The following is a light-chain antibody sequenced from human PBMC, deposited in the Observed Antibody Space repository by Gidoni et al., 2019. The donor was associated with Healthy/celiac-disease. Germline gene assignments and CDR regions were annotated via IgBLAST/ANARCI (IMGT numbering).Light chain of an antibody. Sequence: QSALPQPASVSGSPGQSITISCTGTSSDVGGYNYVSWYQQHPGKAPELMIYEVSNRPSGVSFRFSGSKSGNTASLTISGLQAEDEADYYCSSYTSSSTLFGTGTKVTVL. CDR3: SSYTSSSTL. V-gene: IGLV2-14*01. CDR1: SSDVGGYNY. J-gene: IGLJ1*01. CDR2: EVS.